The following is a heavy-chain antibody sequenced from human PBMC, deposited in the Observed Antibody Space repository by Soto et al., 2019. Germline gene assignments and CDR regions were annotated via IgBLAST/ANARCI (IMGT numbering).Heavy chain of an antibody. CDR3: ARYSGKYQGPIDY. CDR1: GFTFSHYG. J-gene: IGHJ4*02. Sequence: QVQLVESGGGVGQPGRSLSLSCAASGFTFSHYGIHWVRQAPGKGLEWLAVISYDGSNKHYADSVKGRFTVSRDNSKNTLYLQMTSLRAEDTAVYFCARYSGKYQGPIDYWGQGNLVTVSS. CDR2: ISYDGSNK. V-gene: IGHV3-30*03. D-gene: IGHD1-26*01.